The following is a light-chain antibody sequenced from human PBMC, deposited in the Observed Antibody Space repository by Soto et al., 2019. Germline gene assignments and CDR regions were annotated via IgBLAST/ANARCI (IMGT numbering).Light chain of an antibody. CDR1: QNINTW. Sequence: DIQMTQSPSTLSASVGDRVTITCRASQNINTWVAWYQQKPGKAPNLLIYRASSLESGVPSGFSGSGSGTEFTLTISSLQPDDFATYYCQQYQSYSSFAGGTKVEIK. V-gene: IGKV1-5*01. J-gene: IGKJ4*01. CDR2: RAS. CDR3: QQYQSYSS.